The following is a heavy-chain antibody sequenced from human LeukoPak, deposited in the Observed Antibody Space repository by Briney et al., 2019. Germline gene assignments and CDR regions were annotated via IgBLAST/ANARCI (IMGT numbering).Heavy chain of an antibody. Sequence: SQTLSLTCAISGDSVSSNSAAWNWLRQSPSRGLEWLGRTYYRSKWYNDYAVSVKSRITINPDTSKNQFSLQLNSVTPEDTAVYYCARSSLAVAGTVGYYFDYWGQGTLVTVSS. D-gene: IGHD6-19*01. V-gene: IGHV6-1*01. CDR1: GDSVSSNSAA. J-gene: IGHJ4*02. CDR2: TYYRSKWYN. CDR3: ARSSLAVAGTVGYYFDY.